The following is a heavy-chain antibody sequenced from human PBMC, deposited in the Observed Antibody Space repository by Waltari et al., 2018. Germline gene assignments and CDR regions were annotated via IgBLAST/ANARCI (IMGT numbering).Heavy chain of an antibody. CDR2: VLSTGRT. Sequence: QLQVSGPGLVKPSGTLSPSCAVSGASVTSANWWSWVRQSPQRGLAWIGQVLSTGRTSCSPSSTSRVTITLDASNNQFSLKVTSATAADTAVYYGARDRGRGLYLDVWGPGTLVTVSP. D-gene: IGHD2-15*01. CDR1: GASVTSANW. CDR3: ARDRGRGLYLDV. J-gene: IGHJ4*02. V-gene: IGHV4-4*02.